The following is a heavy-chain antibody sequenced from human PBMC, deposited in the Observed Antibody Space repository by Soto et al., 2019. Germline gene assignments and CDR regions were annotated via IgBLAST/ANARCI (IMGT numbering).Heavy chain of an antibody. D-gene: IGHD4-17*01. J-gene: IGHJ5*02. Sequence: SETLSLTCTVSGGSITSATYLWTWLRQRPGKGLEWVGYIYKSGSAFYNPSLRGRAIMSVDTSQNDFSLRLSSVTAADTAVYYCARDRRLRASFSCFDTWGRGTLVTVS. CDR2: IYKSGSA. CDR1: GGSITSATYL. CDR3: ARDRRLRASFSCFDT. V-gene: IGHV4-31*03.